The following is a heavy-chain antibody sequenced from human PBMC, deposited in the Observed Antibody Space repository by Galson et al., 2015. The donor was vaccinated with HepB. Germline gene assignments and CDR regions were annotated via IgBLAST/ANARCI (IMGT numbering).Heavy chain of an antibody. Sequence: SLRLSCAASGFTFSSYAMHWVRQAPGKGLEWVAVITDDGSNKYYADSVKGRFTISRDKSKNTLYLQMNSLRAEDTAVYYCARAGGYIDDYYYYGIDVWGQGTTVTVSS. D-gene: IGHD3-22*01. CDR1: GFTFSSYA. CDR3: ARAGGYIDDYYYYGIDV. CDR2: ITDDGSNK. V-gene: IGHV3-30-3*01. J-gene: IGHJ6*02.